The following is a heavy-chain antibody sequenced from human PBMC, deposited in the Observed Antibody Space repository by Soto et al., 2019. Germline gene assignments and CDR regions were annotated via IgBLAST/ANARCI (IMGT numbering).Heavy chain of an antibody. CDR1: GYTFTSYY. J-gene: IGHJ3*02. Sequence: GASVKVSCKASGYTFTSYYMHWVRQAPGQGLEWMGIINPSGGSTSYAQKFQGRVTMTRDTSTSTVYMELSSLRSEDTAVYYCASESTWIPSVLGAFDIWGQGTMVTVSS. V-gene: IGHV1-46*03. CDR3: ASESTWIPSVLGAFDI. D-gene: IGHD5-12*01. CDR2: INPSGGST.